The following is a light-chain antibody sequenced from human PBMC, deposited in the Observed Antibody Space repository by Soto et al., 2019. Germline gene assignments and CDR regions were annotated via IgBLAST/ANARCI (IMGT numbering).Light chain of an antibody. CDR1: SGHNNYA. Sequence: QPVLTQSPSASASLGASVKLTCTLSSGHNNYAIAWHQQQPGKGPRYLMKLNSDGSHNRGDGIPDRFSGSSSGAERHLTISSLQSEDEADYYCQTWGTAIHDVVFGGGTKLTVL. CDR2: LNSDGSH. V-gene: IGLV4-69*01. J-gene: IGLJ2*01. CDR3: QTWGTAIHDVV.